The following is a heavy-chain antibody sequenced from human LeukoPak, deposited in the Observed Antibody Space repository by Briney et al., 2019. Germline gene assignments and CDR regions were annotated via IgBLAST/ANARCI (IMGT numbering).Heavy chain of an antibody. CDR2: ISYDGSNK. Sequence: GRSLRLSCAASGFTFSSYAMHWVRQAPGKGLEWVAVISYDGSNKYYADSVKGRFTISRDNSKNTLYLQMNSLRAEDTAVYDCAREMGGYALDYWGQGTLVTVSS. V-gene: IGHV3-30*04. J-gene: IGHJ4*02. D-gene: IGHD5-12*01. CDR1: GFTFSSYA. CDR3: AREMGGYALDY.